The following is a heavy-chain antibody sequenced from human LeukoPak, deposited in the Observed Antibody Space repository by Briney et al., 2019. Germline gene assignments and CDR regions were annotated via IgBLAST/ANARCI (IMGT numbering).Heavy chain of an antibody. D-gene: IGHD2-15*01. CDR2: IYYSGST. CDR1: GGSISSYY. CDR3: ARGGGLYALDL. V-gene: IGHV4-59*08. J-gene: IGHJ3*01. Sequence: SETLALTCTVSGGSISSYYWSWIRQPPGKGLEWIGYIYYSGSTNYNPSLKSRVTISVDTSKNQFSLKLSSVTAADTAVYYCARGGGLYALDLWGQGTMVTVSS.